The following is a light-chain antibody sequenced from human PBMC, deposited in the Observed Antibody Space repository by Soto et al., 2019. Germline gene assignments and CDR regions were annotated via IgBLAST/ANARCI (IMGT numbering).Light chain of an antibody. CDR2: EDD. CDR3: QSYDSSTPVV. CDR1: SGNIGSNY. V-gene: IGLV6-57*04. Sequence: NFMLTQPHSVSESPGKTVTISCTRSSGNIGSNYVQWYQQRPGSAPTTLIYEDDQRPSGVPDRFSGSIDRSSNSASLTISGLKTEDEADYDCQSYDSSTPVVFGGGTKLTVL. J-gene: IGLJ2*01.